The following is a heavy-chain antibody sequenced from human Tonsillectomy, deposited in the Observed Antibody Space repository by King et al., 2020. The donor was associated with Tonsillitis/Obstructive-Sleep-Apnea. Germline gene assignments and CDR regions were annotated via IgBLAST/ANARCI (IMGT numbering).Heavy chain of an antibody. CDR3: VRAISSDLDL. CDR1: GFTFSNYD. Sequence: DVQLVESRGGLVQPGGSLRLSCIASGFTFSNYDMHWVRQATGKGLEWVSAFGTAGHTYYAGSVKGRFTISRENAKNSLYLQMNSLRDGDTAVYYCVRAISSDLDLWGRGTLVTVSS. V-gene: IGHV3-13*01. J-gene: IGHJ2*01. D-gene: IGHD3-3*01. CDR2: FGTAGHT.